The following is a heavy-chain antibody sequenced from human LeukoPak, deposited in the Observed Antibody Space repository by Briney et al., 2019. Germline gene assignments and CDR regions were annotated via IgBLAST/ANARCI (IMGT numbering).Heavy chain of an antibody. V-gene: IGHV4-39*07. Sequence: SETLSLTCTVSGGSISSSSYYWGWIRQPPGKGLEWTGSIYYSGSTYYNPSLKSRVTISVDTSKNQFSLKLSSVTAADTAVYYCARGRYGWLPFDYWGQGTLVTVSS. CDR1: GGSISSSSYY. J-gene: IGHJ4*02. D-gene: IGHD3-16*01. CDR2: IYYSGST. CDR3: ARGRYGWLPFDY.